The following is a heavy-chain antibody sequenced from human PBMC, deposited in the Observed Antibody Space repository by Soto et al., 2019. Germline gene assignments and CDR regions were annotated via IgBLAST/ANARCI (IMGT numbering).Heavy chain of an antibody. CDR1: GYSICSGYY. V-gene: IGHV4-38-2*01. CDR2: IYHSGST. CDR3: ASRGVTPSH. D-gene: IGHD2-21*02. Sequence: SETLSLSCAVSGYSICSGYYGGWIRQPPGKGLEWIGSIYHSGSTYYNPSLKRRVTISVDPSKNQFSLKLSSVSAAATAEYHWASRGVTPSHWGQGTLLTVSP. J-gene: IGHJ4*02.